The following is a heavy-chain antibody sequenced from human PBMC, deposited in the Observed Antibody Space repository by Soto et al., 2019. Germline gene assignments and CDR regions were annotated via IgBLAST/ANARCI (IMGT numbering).Heavy chain of an antibody. V-gene: IGHV1-2*04. D-gene: IGHD3-10*01. CDR2: INPNSGGT. CDR1: GYTFTGYY. J-gene: IGHJ3*02. Sequence: ASVKVSCKASGYTFTGYYMHWVRQAPGQGLEWMGWINPNSGGTNYAQKFQGWVTMTRDTSISTAYMELSRLRSDDTAVYYCASDISHGSGHAFDIWGQGTMATVSS. CDR3: ASDISHGSGHAFDI.